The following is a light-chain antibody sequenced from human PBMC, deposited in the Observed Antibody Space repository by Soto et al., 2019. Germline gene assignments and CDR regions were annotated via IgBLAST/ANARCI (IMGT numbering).Light chain of an antibody. V-gene: IGKV1-5*03. CDR2: KAS. Sequence: DIQMTQSPSTLSASVGDTVTITCRASHSFNNWLAWYQQKPGKAPKFMIYKASTLESGVPSRFSGSGSGTEFTLNISGLQPDDFATYYCHHYNIYSWPLVQGTKVEIK. J-gene: IGKJ1*01. CDR3: HHYNIYSWP. CDR1: HSFNNW.